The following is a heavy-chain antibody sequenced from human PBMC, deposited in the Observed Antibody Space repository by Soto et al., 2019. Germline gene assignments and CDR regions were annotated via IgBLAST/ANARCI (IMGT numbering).Heavy chain of an antibody. CDR1: GYTFTSYY. CDR2: INPSGGST. J-gene: IGHJ4*02. D-gene: IGHD4-17*01. V-gene: IGHV1-46*01. Sequence: QVQLVQSGAEVKKPGASVKVSCKASGYTFTSYYMHWVRQAPGQGLEWMGIINPSGGSTSYAQKFQGRVTMTXXTXTXXVDMALSSLRSEDTDVYYCARDGTPVEPRGFYFDYWGQGTLVTVSS. CDR3: ARDGTPVEPRGFYFDY.